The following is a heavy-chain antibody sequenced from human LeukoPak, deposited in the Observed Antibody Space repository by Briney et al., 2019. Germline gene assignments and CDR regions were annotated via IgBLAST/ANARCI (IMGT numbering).Heavy chain of an antibody. CDR3: ARLRWPRGGRSSFDY. V-gene: IGHV5-51*01. J-gene: IGHJ4*02. D-gene: IGHD3-10*01. CDR1: GYSFTSHW. Sequence: GESLKISCKGSGYSFTSHWIGWVRQMPGKGLEWMGIVNPDDSDTIYSPSFQGQVTISADESITTAYLQWSSLKASDTAMYYCARLRWPRGGRSSFDYWGQGPLVTASS. CDR2: VNPDDSDT.